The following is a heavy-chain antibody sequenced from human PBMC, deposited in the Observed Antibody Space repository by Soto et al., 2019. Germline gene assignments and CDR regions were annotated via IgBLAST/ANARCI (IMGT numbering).Heavy chain of an antibody. CDR3: ARGLTMVRGVINY. CDR2: ISSSSSTI. V-gene: IGHV3-48*04. J-gene: IGHJ4*02. Sequence: GGSLRLSCAASGFTFSSYSMNWVRQAPGKGLEWVSYISSSSSTIYYADSVKGRFTISRDNAKNSLYLQMNSLRAEDTAVYYCARGLTMVRGVINYWGQGTLVTVSS. D-gene: IGHD3-10*01. CDR1: GFTFSSYS.